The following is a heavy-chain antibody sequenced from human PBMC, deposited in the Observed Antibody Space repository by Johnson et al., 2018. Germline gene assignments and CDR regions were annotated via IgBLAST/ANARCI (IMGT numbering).Heavy chain of an antibody. D-gene: IGHD2-15*01. J-gene: IGHJ3*02. CDR1: GFTFSSYG. CDR3: ARGGYCSGGSCYSFVAFDI. V-gene: IGHV3-33*01. Sequence: QVQLGQSGGGVVQPGRSLRLCCAASGFTFSSYGMHWVRQAPGKGLEWVAVIWYDGSNKYYADSVKGRFTIARDNSKNTLYLQMGSRRAEDMAVYYCARGGYCSGGSCYSFVAFDIWGQGTMVTVSS. CDR2: IWYDGSNK.